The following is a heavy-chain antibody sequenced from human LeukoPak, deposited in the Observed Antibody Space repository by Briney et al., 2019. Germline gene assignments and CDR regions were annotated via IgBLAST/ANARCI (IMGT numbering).Heavy chain of an antibody. V-gene: IGHV4-39*01. CDR3: ASVVPRYNWNYVGY. J-gene: IGHJ4*02. CDR1: GGSISSSSYY. D-gene: IGHD1-7*01. CDR2: IYYSGST. Sequence: PSETLSLTCTVSGGSISSSSYYWGWIRQPPGKGLEWIGSIYYSGSTYYIPSLKSRVTISVDTSKNQFSLKLSSVTAADTAVYYCASVVPRYNWNYVGYWGQGTLVTVSS.